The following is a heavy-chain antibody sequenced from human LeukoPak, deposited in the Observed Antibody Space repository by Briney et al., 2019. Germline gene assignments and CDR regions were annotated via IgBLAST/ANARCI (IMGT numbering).Heavy chain of an antibody. Sequence: GASVKVSCKASGYTFTSYGISWVRQAPGQGLEWMGWISAYNGNTNYAQKLQGRVTMTTDTSTSTAYMELRSLRSDDTAVYYCAREIEMATTFAFDYWGQGTLVTVSS. V-gene: IGHV1-18*01. J-gene: IGHJ4*02. CDR3: AREIEMATTFAFDY. D-gene: IGHD5-24*01. CDR2: ISAYNGNT. CDR1: GYTFTSYG.